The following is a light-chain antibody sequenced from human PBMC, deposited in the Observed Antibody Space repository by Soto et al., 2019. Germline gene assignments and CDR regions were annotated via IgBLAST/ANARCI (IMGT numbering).Light chain of an antibody. CDR1: ESLLHSGGNTY. J-gene: IGKJ1*01. CDR3: MKSSQLRT. V-gene: IGKV2-24*01. Sequence: DIVLTQSPLSLPVTLGQPASLSCRSSESLLHSGGNTYLSWLHQRPGQPPRLLIYQISERLSGVPDRFSGSGAGTNFTLRISRVEAEDVGIFFCMKSSQLRTFGQGTKVDIK. CDR2: QIS.